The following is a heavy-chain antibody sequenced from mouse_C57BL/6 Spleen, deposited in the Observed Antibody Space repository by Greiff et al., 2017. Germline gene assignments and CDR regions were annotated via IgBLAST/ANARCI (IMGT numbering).Heavy chain of an antibody. CDR3: ASGSGDYGGAWFAY. D-gene: IGHD1-1*01. Sequence: QVQLQQPGAELVRPGSSVKLSCKASGYTFTSYWMDWVKQRPGQGLEWIGNIYPSDSETHYNQKFKDKATLTVDKSSSTAYMQLSSLTSEDSAVYYCASGSGDYGGAWFAYWGQGTLVTVSA. J-gene: IGHJ3*01. V-gene: IGHV1-61*01. CDR2: IYPSDSET. CDR1: GYTFTSYW.